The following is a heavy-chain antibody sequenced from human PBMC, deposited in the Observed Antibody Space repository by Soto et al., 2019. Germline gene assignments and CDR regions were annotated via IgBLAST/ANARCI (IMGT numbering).Heavy chain of an antibody. D-gene: IGHD6-13*01. CDR3: AGSYGNAWYTS. CDR1: GDSVTENY. J-gene: IGHJ4*02. CDR2: RNYSGFS. Sequence: QVQLQESGPGLVTPSETLSLTCAFSGDSVTENYLTWIRQAPEKGLGWSGYRNYSGFSFSNPSLKCRVAMSVDESKNEITLQLTYVTVADTAVYYRAGSYGNAWYTSWGQGIQVTISS. V-gene: IGHV4-59*02.